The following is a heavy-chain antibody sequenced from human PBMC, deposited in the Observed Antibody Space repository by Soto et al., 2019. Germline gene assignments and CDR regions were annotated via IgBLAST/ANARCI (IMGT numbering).Heavy chain of an antibody. J-gene: IGHJ3*01. CDR3: ATARWYDAFDV. CDR1: GFFISSGNY. CDR2: IFHGGNT. D-gene: IGHD2-15*01. Sequence: SETLSLTCAVSGFFISSGNYWGWIRKPPGKGLEWIGSIFHGGNTYYNPSLKSRVTISVDMSKNQFSLKLNSVTAADPAVYYCATARWYDAFDVWGQGTVVTVSS. V-gene: IGHV4-38-2*01.